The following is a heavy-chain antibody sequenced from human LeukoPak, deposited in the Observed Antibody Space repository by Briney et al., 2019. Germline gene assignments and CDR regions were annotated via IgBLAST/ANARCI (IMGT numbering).Heavy chain of an antibody. J-gene: IGHJ5*02. CDR3: ARDTTYYDILTGFFSATNWFDP. V-gene: IGHV4-4*02. D-gene: IGHD3-9*01. Sequence: SETLSLTCAVSGGTISSSNWWSWVRQPPGKGLEWIGEIYHSGSTNYNPSLKSRVTISVDKSKNQFSLKLSSVTAADTAVYYCARDTTYYDILTGFFSATNWFDPWGQGTLVTVSS. CDR2: IYHSGST. CDR1: GGTISSSNW.